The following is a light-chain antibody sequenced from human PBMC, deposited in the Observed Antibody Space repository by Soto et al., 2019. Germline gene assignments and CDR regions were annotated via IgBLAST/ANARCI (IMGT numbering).Light chain of an antibody. Sequence: ESVLTQSPGTLSLSPGERATLSCRASQSVSNSYFAWYQQKPGQAPRLLIYGISTRATGIPDWFSGSGSGTDFTRTITRLESDDFLVYDCQQYSTIPHACGQGTKVEVK. CDR3: QQYSTIPHA. V-gene: IGKV3-20*01. J-gene: IGKJ2*01. CDR2: GIS. CDR1: QSVSNSY.